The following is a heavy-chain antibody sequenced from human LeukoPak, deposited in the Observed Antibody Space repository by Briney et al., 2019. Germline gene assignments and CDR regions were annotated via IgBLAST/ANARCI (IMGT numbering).Heavy chain of an antibody. Sequence: ASVKVSCTASGYTFTNYDINWVRQATGQGLEWMGWMNPKSGNTGYAQNFQGRVTITRNTSISTAYMELSSLRSADTAVYYCTRVCGGDGYHYDAFDIWGQGTMVTVS. J-gene: IGHJ3*02. CDR1: GYTFTNYD. V-gene: IGHV1-8*03. CDR3: TRVCGGDGYHYDAFDI. CDR2: MNPKSGNT. D-gene: IGHD2-21*02.